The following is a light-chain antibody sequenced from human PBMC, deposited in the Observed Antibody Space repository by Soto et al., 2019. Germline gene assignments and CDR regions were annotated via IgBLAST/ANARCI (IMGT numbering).Light chain of an antibody. CDR1: QSISSSY. J-gene: IGKJ1*01. CDR3: QQYGTSSWS. Sequence: EIVLTQSPGTLSLSPGERATLTCRASQSISSSYLAWYQQKPGQAPRLLIYGASSRATGIPDRFSGGGSGTDFTLTISRLEPEDIAVYYCQQYGTSSWSFGQGTKVEIK. CDR2: GAS. V-gene: IGKV3-20*01.